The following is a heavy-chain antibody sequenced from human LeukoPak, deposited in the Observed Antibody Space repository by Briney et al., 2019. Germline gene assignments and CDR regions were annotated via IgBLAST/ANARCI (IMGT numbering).Heavy chain of an antibody. D-gene: IGHD1-26*01. CDR3: ARDLVGATTNY. V-gene: IGHV3-20*04. J-gene: IGHJ4*02. Sequence: GGSLRLSWAAPGFTFDDYGMSWFRQAPGKGLEWVSGINWNGGSTGYADSVKGRFTISRDNAKNSLYLQMNSLRAEDTAVYYCARDLVGATTNYWGQGTLVTVSS. CDR1: GFTFDDYG. CDR2: INWNGGST.